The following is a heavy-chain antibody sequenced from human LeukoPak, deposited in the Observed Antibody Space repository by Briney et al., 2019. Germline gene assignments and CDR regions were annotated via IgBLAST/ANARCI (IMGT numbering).Heavy chain of an antibody. Sequence: SETLSLTCTVSGGSLSAYYWSWIRQPPGKGLEWIGYIYYSGSTNYNPSLNSRLTISVDTSKNQFSLILTSVTAADTAVYYCARFGFGELLQYYFDYWGQGTLVTVSS. CDR2: IYYSGST. V-gene: IGHV4-59*01. CDR3: ARFGFGELLQYYFDY. D-gene: IGHD3-10*01. J-gene: IGHJ4*02. CDR1: GGSLSAYY.